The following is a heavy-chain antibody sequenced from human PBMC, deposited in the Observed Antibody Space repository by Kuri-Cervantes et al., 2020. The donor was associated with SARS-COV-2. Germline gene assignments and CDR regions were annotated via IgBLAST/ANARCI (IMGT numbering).Heavy chain of an antibody. V-gene: IGHV3-21*01. CDR3: ASLLSGGGAHLYYFYMDA. CDR2: ISSSSSQR. CDR1: GFTFTTYS. J-gene: IGHJ6*03. D-gene: IGHD3-16*01. Sequence: GESLKISCAASGFTFTTYSMTWVRQAPGKGLEWVPSISSSSSQRYYVDSVKGRFAISRDNAKNSLYLQMNSLRAEDTAVYYCASLLSGGGAHLYYFYMDAWGKGTSVTVSS.